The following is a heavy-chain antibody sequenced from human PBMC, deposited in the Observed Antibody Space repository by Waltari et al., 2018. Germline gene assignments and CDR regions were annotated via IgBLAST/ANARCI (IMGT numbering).Heavy chain of an antibody. CDR1: GGPPRGSP. CDR2: LITILGKI. CDR3: ARGEYNSAWGCSWDV. V-gene: IGHV1-69*05. Sequence: QVQLVQSGAEVKKTGSSGKVPCNASGGPPRGSPISWVQRAPGQGLEWVGGLITILGKIDLAQKFQGRVSITTDESTDTAYMELSSLTNEDTGVYYCARGEYNSAWGCSWDVWGKGTTVTVSS. J-gene: IGHJ6*04. D-gene: IGHD3-16*01.